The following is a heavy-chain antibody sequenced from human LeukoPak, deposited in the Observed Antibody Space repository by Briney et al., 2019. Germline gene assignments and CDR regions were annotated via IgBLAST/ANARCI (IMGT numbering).Heavy chain of an antibody. D-gene: IGHD3-16*01. CDR1: EYSFTTYW. V-gene: IGHV5-51*01. J-gene: IGHJ6*03. Sequence: GESLKISCKASEYSFTTYWIGWVRQTPEKGLEWIGVVYPGDSDTRYNPPFQGQVTISADKSINPAFLQWSSLKVSDTAMYYCVRPAGGHYDYYYMDVWGKGTAVTVSS. CDR2: VYPGDSDT. CDR3: VRPAGGHYDYYYMDV.